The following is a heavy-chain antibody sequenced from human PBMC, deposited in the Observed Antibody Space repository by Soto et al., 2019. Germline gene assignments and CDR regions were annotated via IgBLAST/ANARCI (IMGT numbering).Heavy chain of an antibody. V-gene: IGHV3-30*18. Sequence: GGSLRLSCAASGFTFRHYGMHWVRQAPGKELEWVPVISHDGDHKDYADAVKGRFTMSRDTSKNTLDLQLNSLRAEDTAVYFCAKDRVSEHTSGWPQGHWGQGALVTVSS. CDR3: AKDRVSEHTSGWPQGH. CDR1: GFTFRHYG. CDR2: ISHDGDHK. J-gene: IGHJ4*02. D-gene: IGHD6-19*01.